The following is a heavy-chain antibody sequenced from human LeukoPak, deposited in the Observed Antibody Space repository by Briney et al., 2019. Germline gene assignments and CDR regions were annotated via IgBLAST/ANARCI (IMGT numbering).Heavy chain of an antibody. J-gene: IGHJ4*02. V-gene: IGHV4-39*01. CDR2: IYYTGTT. CDR3: ARQTQVDVLTGYFYGGFDY. D-gene: IGHD3-9*01. CDR1: GDSITRSYYY. Sequence: PPETLSLTCTVSGDSITRSYYYWGWIRQPPGKGLEWIANIYYTGTTYYNPSLTSRATISVDTSKNRFSLRLNSVTAADTAVYYCARQTQVDVLTGYFYGGFDYWGQGALVTVSS.